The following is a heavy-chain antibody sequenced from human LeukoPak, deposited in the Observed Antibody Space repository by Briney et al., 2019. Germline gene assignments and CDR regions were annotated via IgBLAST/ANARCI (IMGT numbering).Heavy chain of an antibody. J-gene: IGHJ4*02. V-gene: IGHV3-11*04. D-gene: IGHD6-19*01. CDR3: AREVEYSSGWYLEELGQFDY. CDR2: ISSSGSTI. CDR1: GFTFSDYY. Sequence: GGSLRLACAASGFTFSDYYMSWIRQAPGKGLEWVSYISSSGSTIYYADSVKGRFTISRDNAKNSLYLQMNSLRAEDTAVYYCAREVEYSSGWYLEELGQFDYWGQGTLVTVSS.